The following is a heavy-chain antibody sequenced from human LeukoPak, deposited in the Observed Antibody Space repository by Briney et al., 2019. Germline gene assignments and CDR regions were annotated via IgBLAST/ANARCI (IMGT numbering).Heavy chain of an antibody. D-gene: IGHD6-19*01. CDR1: GGSISSGSYY. CDR2: IYTSGST. CDR3: ARRRRYSSGWYES. Sequence: SQTLSLTCTVSGGSISSGSYYWSWIRQPAGKGLEWIGRIYTSGSTNYNPSLKSRVTISVDTSKNQFSLKLSSVTAADTAVYYCARRRRYSSGWYESWGQGTLVTVSS. J-gene: IGHJ5*01. V-gene: IGHV4-61*02.